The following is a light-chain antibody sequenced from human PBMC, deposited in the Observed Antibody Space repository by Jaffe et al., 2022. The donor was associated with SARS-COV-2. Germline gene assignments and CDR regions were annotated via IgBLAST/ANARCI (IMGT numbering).Light chain of an antibody. V-gene: IGLV1-51*02. J-gene: IGLJ1*01. CDR1: SSNIARNY. Sequence: QSVLTQPPSVSAAPGQKVTISCSGSSSNIARNYVSWYQQLPGTAPKLLIYENNKRPSGIPDRFSGSKSGTSATLGITGLQTGDEADYYCETWDSNLSGGAYVFGTGTKVTVL. CDR3: ETWDSNLSGGAYV. CDR2: ENN.